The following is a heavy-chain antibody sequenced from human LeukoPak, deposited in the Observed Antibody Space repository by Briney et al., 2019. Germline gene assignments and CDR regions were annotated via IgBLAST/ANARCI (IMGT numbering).Heavy chain of an antibody. CDR1: GGTFSSYA. D-gene: IGHD6-13*01. J-gene: IGHJ4*02. Sequence: SVKVSCKASGGTFSSYAISWVRQAPGQGLEWMGGIIPIFGTANYAQKFQGRVTITADESTSTAYMELSSLRSEDTAVYYCASGAYSSSWFDYWGQGTLVTVSS. CDR3: ASGAYSSSWFDY. CDR2: IIPIFGTA. V-gene: IGHV1-69*01.